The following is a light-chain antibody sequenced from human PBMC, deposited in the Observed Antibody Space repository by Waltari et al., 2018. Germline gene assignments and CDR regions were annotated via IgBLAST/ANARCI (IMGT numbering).Light chain of an antibody. CDR1: QNMVNY. V-gene: IGKV1-39*01. CDR3: QQSYSTPYT. Sequence: DIQMSQFPSSLSASVGDRVTITCRASQNMVNYWIWHHQKPGKAPNLLSFGASNLLSRVPSRFSGSGSGTDFTQPISSLQPGDFAPYYCQQSYSTPYTFGQGTKVEIK. CDR2: GAS. J-gene: IGKJ2*01.